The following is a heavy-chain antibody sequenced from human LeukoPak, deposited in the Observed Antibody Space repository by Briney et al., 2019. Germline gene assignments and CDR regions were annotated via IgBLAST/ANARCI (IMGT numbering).Heavy chain of an antibody. J-gene: IGHJ3*02. CDR3: ARLPPVLRYFDWLDDAFDI. CDR2: IYYSGST. V-gene: IGHV4-59*08. CDR1: GGSISSYY. D-gene: IGHD3-9*01. Sequence: SETLSLTCTVPGGSISSYYWSWIRQPPGKGLEWIGYIYYSGSTNYNPSLKSRVTISVDTSKNQFSLKLSSVTAADTAVYYCARLPPVLRYFDWLDDAFDIWGQGTMVTVSS.